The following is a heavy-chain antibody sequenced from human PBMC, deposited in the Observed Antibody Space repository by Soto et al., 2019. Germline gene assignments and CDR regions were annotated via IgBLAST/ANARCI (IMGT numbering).Heavy chain of an antibody. CDR1: GFTFSSYA. J-gene: IGHJ3*02. CDR2: ISGSGGTT. V-gene: IGHV3-23*01. Sequence: EVQLLESGGGLVQPGGSLRLSCAASGFTFSSYAMSWVRQAPGKGLEWVSAISGSGGTTYYADSVKGRFTFSRDNSKNRLYLQMNSLRAEDASVYYCANTATGWFSAFDIWGQGTMVTVSS. D-gene: IGHD6-19*01. CDR3: ANTATGWFSAFDI.